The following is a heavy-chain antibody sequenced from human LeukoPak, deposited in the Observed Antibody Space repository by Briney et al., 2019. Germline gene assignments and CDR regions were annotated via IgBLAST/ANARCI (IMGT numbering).Heavy chain of an antibody. J-gene: IGHJ5*02. CDR1: GFTFSSYA. CDR3: APPRAAGFFS. D-gene: IGHD6-13*01. Sequence: GGSLRLSCAASGFTFSSYAMNWIRQAPGKGLEWVSSITGSSSGTYYADSVKGRFTISRDNSKNTLYLQMNSLRADDTAVYYCAPPRAAGFFSWGQGTLVTVSS. CDR2: ITGSSSGT. V-gene: IGHV3-23*01.